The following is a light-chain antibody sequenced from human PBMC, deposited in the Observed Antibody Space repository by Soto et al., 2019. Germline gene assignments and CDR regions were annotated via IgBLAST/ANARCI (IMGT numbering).Light chain of an antibody. V-gene: IGLV8-61*01. CDR3: VLYMGGGIWV. CDR1: SGSVSTNYY. J-gene: IGLJ3*02. CDR2: STN. Sequence: QTVVTQEPSFSVSPGGTVTLTFGLSSGSVSTNYYPSWYQQSPGQAPRTLIYSTNTRSSGVPDRFSGSILGNKAALTITGAQADDESDYYCVLYMGGGIWVFGGGTKVTVL.